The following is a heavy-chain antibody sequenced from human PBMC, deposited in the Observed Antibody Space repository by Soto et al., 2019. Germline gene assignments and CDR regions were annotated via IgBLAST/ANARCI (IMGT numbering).Heavy chain of an antibody. V-gene: IGHV4-31*03. CDR3: ASGGFGELSGH. CDR2: VYHTGST. Sequence: QVQLQESGPGLVKPSQTLSLTCTVSGGSISSSSNYWNWIRQHPGKGLEWIGYVYHTGSTAYNPSLRSRVSISIDTPKNQSSLRLSSVTAADTATYYCASGGFGELSGHWGQGALVTVSS. D-gene: IGHD3-10*01. J-gene: IGHJ4*02. CDR1: GGSISSSSNY.